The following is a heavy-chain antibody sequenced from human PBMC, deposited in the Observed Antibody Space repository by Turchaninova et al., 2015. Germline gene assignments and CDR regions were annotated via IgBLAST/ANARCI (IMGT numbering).Heavy chain of an antibody. CDR3: ARDSRRYYGSGSYHGD. CDR2: INHSGST. J-gene: IGHJ4*02. D-gene: IGHD3-10*01. V-gene: IGHV4-34*01. Sequence: QVQLQLWCAGLLKPSETLSLTRPVSGGSFSGYYWSWTRQPPGKGLEWIGEINHSGSTNYNPSLKSRVTISVDTSKNQFSLKLSSVTAADTAVYYCARDSRRYYGSGSYHGDWGQGTLVTVSS. CDR1: GGSFSGYY.